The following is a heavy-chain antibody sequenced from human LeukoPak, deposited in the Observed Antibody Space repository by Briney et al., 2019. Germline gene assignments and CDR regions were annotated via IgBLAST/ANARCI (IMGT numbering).Heavy chain of an antibody. CDR2: IYSGGTT. V-gene: IGHV3-53*01. Sequence: GGSLRLSCVASGFTATIYYLNWVRQAPGKGLEWVSVIYSGGTTFYADSVRGRFTISRDNAKNSLYLQMNSLRAEDTAVYYCARDQGSRLTGTYVYTYWGQGTLVTVSS. J-gene: IGHJ4*02. CDR1: GFTATIYY. CDR3: ARDQGSRLTGTYVYTY. D-gene: IGHD1-7*01.